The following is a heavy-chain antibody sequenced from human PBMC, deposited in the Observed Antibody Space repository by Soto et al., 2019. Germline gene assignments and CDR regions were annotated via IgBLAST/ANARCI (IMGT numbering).Heavy chain of an antibody. CDR2: ISYDGSNK. V-gene: IGHV3-30-3*01. Sequence: GGSLRLSCAASGFTFSSYAMHWVRQAPGKGLEWVAVISYDGSNKYYADSVKGRFTISRDNSKNKLYLQMNSLRAEDTAVYYCARASYCSGGSCYPEDFDYWGQGTLVTVSS. CDR1: GFTFSSYA. D-gene: IGHD2-15*01. CDR3: ARASYCSGGSCYPEDFDY. J-gene: IGHJ4*02.